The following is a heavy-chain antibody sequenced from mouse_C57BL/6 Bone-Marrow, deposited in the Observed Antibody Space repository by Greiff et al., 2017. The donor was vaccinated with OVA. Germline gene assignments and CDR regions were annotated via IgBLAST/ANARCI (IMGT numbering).Heavy chain of an antibody. CDR3: TTQIYYDSSWFAY. J-gene: IGHJ3*01. Sequence: EVQLQQSGAELVRPGASVKLSCTASGFNIKDDYMHWVKQRPEQGLEWIGCIDPENGDTEYASKFQGKATITADTSSNTAYLQLSSLTSEDTAVYYCTTQIYYDSSWFAYWGQGTLVTVSA. V-gene: IGHV14-4*01. CDR2: IDPENGDT. D-gene: IGHD2-4*01. CDR1: GFNIKDDY.